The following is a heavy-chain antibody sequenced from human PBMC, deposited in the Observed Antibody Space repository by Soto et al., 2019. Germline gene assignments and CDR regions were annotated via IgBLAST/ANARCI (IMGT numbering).Heavy chain of an antibody. CDR3: ARVTVTTNRGYGMDV. V-gene: IGHV4-30-4*01. Sequence: SETLSLTCTVSGGSISSGDYYWSWIRQPPGKGLEWIGYIYYSGSTDYNASLKSRVTISVDTSKNQFSLKLSSVTAADTAVYYCARVTVTTNRGYGMDVWGQGTPVTVSS. CDR2: IYYSGST. J-gene: IGHJ6*02. CDR1: GGSISSGDYY. D-gene: IGHD4-17*01.